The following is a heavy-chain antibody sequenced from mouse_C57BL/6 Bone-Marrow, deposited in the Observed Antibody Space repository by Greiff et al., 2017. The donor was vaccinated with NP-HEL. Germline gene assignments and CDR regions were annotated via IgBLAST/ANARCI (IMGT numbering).Heavy chain of an antibody. CDR2: IDPSDSYT. V-gene: IGHV1-69*01. Sequence: QVQLQQPGAELVMPGASVKLSCKASGYTFTSYWMHWVKQRPGQGLEWIGEIDPSDSYTNYNQQFKGKSTLTVDKSSSTAYMQLSSLTSEDSAVYYCAREGTTLADWFAYWGQGTLVTVSA. CDR3: AREGTTLADWFAY. CDR1: GYTFTSYW. D-gene: IGHD1-1*01. J-gene: IGHJ3*01.